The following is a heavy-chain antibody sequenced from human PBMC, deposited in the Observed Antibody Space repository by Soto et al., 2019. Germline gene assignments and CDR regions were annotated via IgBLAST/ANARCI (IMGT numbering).Heavy chain of an antibody. D-gene: IGHD4-17*01. J-gene: IGHJ3*02. CDR3: AKDKGDYGGNSGAFDI. Sequence: PGGSLRLSCAASGFTFSSYAMSWVRQAPGKGLEWVSAISGSGGSTYYAASVKGRFTISRDNSKNTLYLQMNSLRAEDTAVYYFAKDKGDYGGNSGAFDIWGQGAMVTVSS. CDR1: GFTFSSYA. V-gene: IGHV3-23*01. CDR2: ISGSGGST.